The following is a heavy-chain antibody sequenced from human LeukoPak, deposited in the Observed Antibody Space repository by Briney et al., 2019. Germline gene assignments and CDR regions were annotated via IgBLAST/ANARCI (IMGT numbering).Heavy chain of an antibody. D-gene: IGHD2/OR15-2a*01. Sequence: ASVKVSCKASGGTFSSYAISWVRQAPGQGLEWMGGIIPIFGTANYAQKFQGRVTITADKSTSTAYMELSSLRSEDTAVYYCAREVDRLLQGYNWFDPWGQGTLVTVSS. CDR3: AREVDRLLQGYNWFDP. CDR1: GGTFSSYA. V-gene: IGHV1-69*06. CDR2: IIPIFGTA. J-gene: IGHJ5*02.